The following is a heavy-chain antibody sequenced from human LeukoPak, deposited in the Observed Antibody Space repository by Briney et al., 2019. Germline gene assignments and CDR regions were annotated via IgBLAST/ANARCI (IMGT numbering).Heavy chain of an antibody. CDR1: GGTFSSYA. CDR2: IIPIFGTA. V-gene: IGHV1-69*05. J-gene: IGHJ3*02. D-gene: IGHD2-2*01. Sequence: SVKVSCKASGGTFSSYAISWVRQAPGQGLEWMGRIIPIFGTANYAQKFRGRVTITTDESTSTAYMELSSLRSEDTAVYYCAVGVVPAAFDAFDIWGQGTMVTVSS. CDR3: AVGVVPAAFDAFDI.